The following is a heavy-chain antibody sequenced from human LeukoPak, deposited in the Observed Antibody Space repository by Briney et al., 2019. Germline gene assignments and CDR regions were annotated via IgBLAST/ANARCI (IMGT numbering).Heavy chain of an antibody. CDR1: GDSVSSNSAA. V-gene: IGHV6-1*01. D-gene: IGHD1-26*01. J-gene: IGHJ6*03. CDR2: TYYRSKWYN. CDR3: ARVVVGATTRYYYYYMDV. Sequence: SQTLSLTCAISGDSVSSNSAAWNWIRQSPSRGLEWLGRTYYRSKWYNDYAVSVKSRITIKPDTSKNQFSLKLSSVTAEDTAVYYCARVVVGATTRYYYYYMDVWGKGTTVTVSS.